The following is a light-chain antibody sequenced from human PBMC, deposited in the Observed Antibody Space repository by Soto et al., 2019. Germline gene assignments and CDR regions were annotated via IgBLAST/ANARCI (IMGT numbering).Light chain of an antibody. V-gene: IGKV1-5*01. J-gene: IGKJ5*01. CDR2: EAS. CDR3: QQFNSYPIT. Sequence: IQMTHAPATLSASLGDIVAITFRAIQSISRGLTWYQQKPGKAPKLLIYEASSLESGVPSRFSGSGSGTEFTLTISGLQPDDFATYYCQQFNSYPITFGQGTRLEIK. CDR1: QSISRG.